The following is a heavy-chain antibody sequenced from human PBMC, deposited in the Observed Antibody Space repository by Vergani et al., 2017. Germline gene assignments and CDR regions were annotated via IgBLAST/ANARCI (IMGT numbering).Heavy chain of an antibody. CDR1: GFTFNQYG. J-gene: IGHJ5*02. Sequence: QVQLVESGGGVVQPGRSLTLSCAASGFTFNQYGMHWVRQPPGKGLEWVAVTWYDGNNKQYEDSVKGRFTISRDNSKSTMYLQMNSLRDEDTGVYYCARDLRLLYNRFDPWGQGTLVTVSS. V-gene: IGHV3-33*01. CDR3: ARDLRLLYNRFDP. D-gene: IGHD1-14*01. CDR2: TWYDGNNK.